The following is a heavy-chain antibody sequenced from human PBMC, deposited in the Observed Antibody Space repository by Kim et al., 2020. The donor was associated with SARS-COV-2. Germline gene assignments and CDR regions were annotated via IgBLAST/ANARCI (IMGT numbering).Heavy chain of an antibody. CDR1: GFTFNNYA. J-gene: IGHJ5*02. V-gene: IGHV3-30*04. Sequence: GGSLRLSCAASGFTFNNYAIHWVRQAPGKGLDWVSTISYDGSNKYYADSVKGRFTISRDNSENSLYLQMNSLRAEDTAVYYCARDGKYCGGGTCYSGHWFDPWGQGTLVTVSS. CDR2: ISYDGSNK. CDR3: ARDGKYCGGGTCYSGHWFDP. D-gene: IGHD2-15*01.